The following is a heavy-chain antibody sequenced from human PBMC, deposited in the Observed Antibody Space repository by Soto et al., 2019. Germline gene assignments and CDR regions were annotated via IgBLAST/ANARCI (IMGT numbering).Heavy chain of an antibody. D-gene: IGHD3-9*01. CDR2: IYYSGST. J-gene: IGHJ4*02. V-gene: IGHV4-30-4*01. Sequence: SETLSLTCTVSGGSISSGDYYWSWIRQPPGKGLEWIGYIYYSGSTYYNPSLKSRVTISVDTSKNQFSLKLSSVTAADTAVYYCARPGGDILNGYIYYFDHCGQGTLVTVSA. CDR1: GGSISSGDYY. CDR3: ARPGGDILNGYIYYFDH.